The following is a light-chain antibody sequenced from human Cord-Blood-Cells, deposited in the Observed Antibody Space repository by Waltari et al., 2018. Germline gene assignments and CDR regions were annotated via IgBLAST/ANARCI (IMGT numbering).Light chain of an antibody. CDR2: DVS. CDR3: SSYTSSSVV. J-gene: IGLJ2*01. Sequence: QSALTQPAPGSGSPGPSDTNSRTGTSQDGGGYNYVSWYQQHPGKAPKLMIYDVSNRPSGVSNRFSGSKSGNTASLTISGLQAEDEADYYCSSYTSSSVVFGGGTKLTVL. V-gene: IGLV2-14*01. CDR1: SQDGGGYNY.